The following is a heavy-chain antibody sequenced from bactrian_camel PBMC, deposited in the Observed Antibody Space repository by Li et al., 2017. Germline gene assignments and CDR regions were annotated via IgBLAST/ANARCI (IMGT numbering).Heavy chain of an antibody. J-gene: IGHJ4*01. Sequence: DVQLVESGGSLVQPGGSLRLSCAASGFTFSTYAMSWVRQAPGKGLEWVSLISRGGSTLYADSVKGRFTISRDNAKNTLYLQMNSLKIEDTAVYYCATGILSRSGTQVTVS. CDR2: ISRGGST. CDR1: GFTFSTYA. V-gene: IGHV3S67*01. D-gene: IGHD3*01.